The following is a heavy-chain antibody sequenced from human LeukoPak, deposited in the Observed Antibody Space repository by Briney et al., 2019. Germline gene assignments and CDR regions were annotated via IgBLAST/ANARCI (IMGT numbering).Heavy chain of an antibody. V-gene: IGHV4-39*07. J-gene: IGHJ4*02. CDR3: ARGAYGDPASFDY. Sequence: NASETLSLTCTVSGDSISSSSYYWGWIRQPPGKGLEWIGSIYYSGSTNYNPSLKSRVTISVDTSKNQFSLKLSSVTAADTAVYYCARGAYGDPASFDYWGQGTLVTVSS. CDR2: IYYSGST. D-gene: IGHD4-17*01. CDR1: GDSISSSSYY.